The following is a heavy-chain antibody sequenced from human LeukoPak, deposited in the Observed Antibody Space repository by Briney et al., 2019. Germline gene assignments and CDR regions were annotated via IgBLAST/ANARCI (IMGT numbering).Heavy chain of an antibody. CDR2: IYYSGST. CDR1: GGSISSSSYY. J-gene: IGHJ4*02. V-gene: IGHV4-39*01. Sequence: KPSETLSLTCTVSGGSISSSSYYWGWIRQPPGKGLEWIGSIYYSGSTYYNPSLKSRVTISVDTSKNQFSLKLSSVTAADTAVYYCARLDYDFWSGPRIDYWGQGTLVTVSS. CDR3: ARLDYDFWSGPRIDY. D-gene: IGHD3-3*01.